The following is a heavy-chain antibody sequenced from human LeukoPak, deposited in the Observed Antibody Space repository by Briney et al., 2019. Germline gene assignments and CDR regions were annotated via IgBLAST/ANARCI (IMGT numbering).Heavy chain of an antibody. D-gene: IGHD3-10*01. CDR2: ISYNGKNK. V-gene: IGHV3-30*18. Sequence: PGTSLRLSCAGSGFSFNSYGIHWVRQAPGKGLEWVSVISYNGKNKFYADAVKGRFTISRDNSKSTVYLQMNSLRPEDTAEYFCVNDRGSDHYFDYSGQGTLVTVSS. CDR3: VNDRGSDHYFDY. J-gene: IGHJ4*02. CDR1: GFSFNSYG.